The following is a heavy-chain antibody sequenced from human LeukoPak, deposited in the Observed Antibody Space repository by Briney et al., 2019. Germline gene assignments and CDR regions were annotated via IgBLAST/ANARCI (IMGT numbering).Heavy chain of an antibody. J-gene: IGHJ4*02. D-gene: IGHD2-15*01. CDR2: VNPSGGST. CDR3: ARVPRSRWTPNPPQFDY. CDR1: GYTFTSYY. Sequence: GASVKVSCKASGYTFTSYYMHWVRQAPGQGLEWMGTVNPSGGSTSYAQKFQGRVTMTRDTSTSTVYMELSSLRSEDTAVYYCARVPRSRWTPNPPQFDYWGQGTLVTVSS. V-gene: IGHV1-46*01.